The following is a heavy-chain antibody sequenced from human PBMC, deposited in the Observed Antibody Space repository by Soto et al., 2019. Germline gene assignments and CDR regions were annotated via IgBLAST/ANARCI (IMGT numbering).Heavy chain of an antibody. D-gene: IGHD1-26*01. J-gene: IGHJ6*04. CDR3: ARQWELSGYYYGMDV. V-gene: IGHV1-8*01. CDR2: MSPNSGNT. Sequence: GXSVKVSCKASVYTFTSYDINWVRQATGQGLEWMGWMSPNSGNTGYAQKFQGRVTLTRDTSISTAYMVLSSLRSEDTAVYYCARQWELSGYYYGMDVWAKGPRSPSP. CDR1: VYTFTSYD.